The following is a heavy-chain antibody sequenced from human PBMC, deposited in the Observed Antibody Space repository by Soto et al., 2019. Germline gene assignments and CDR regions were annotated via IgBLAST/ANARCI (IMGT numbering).Heavy chain of an antibody. D-gene: IGHD3-16*01. CDR2: INHSGST. CDR3: ARGMGAENTFYYYFGMDV. V-gene: IGHV4-34*01. J-gene: IGHJ6*02. CDR1: GGSFSAYH. Sequence: SETLSLTCTVYGGSFSAYHWSWIRQPPGKGLEWIGEINHSGSTKYNPSLKSRVTISVDTSKNQFSLKLSSVTAADTAVYYCARGMGAENTFYYYFGMDVWGQGTTVTVSS.